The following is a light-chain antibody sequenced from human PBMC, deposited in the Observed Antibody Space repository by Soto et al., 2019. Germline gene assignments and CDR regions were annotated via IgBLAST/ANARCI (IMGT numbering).Light chain of an antibody. V-gene: IGKV3-20*01. CDR2: DAS. Sequence: ETVLTQSPGTLSLSPGERXTLSXXASQCVSSSYLAWYQQKPGRAPRHLIYDASSRATGIPDRFSGSGSGTDFTLTISRLEPEDXXXXXXXXXXXXXPSWTFGQGTKVEIK. CDR3: XXXXXXXPSWT. CDR1: QCVSSSY. J-gene: IGKJ1*01.